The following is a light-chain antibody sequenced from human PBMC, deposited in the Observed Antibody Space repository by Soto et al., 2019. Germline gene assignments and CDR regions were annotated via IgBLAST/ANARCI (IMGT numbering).Light chain of an antibody. J-gene: IGLJ3*02. V-gene: IGLV8-61*01. CDR1: SGSVSTSYY. CDR3: LLHMGNAIWV. Sequence: QAVVTQEPSFSVSPGGTVTLTCGLSSGSVSTSYYPSWYQLTPGQAPRTLIHNTNIRSSGVPDRFSGSVLGNKAALTITGAQADDESDYYYLLHMGNAIWVFGGGTKLTVL. CDR2: NTN.